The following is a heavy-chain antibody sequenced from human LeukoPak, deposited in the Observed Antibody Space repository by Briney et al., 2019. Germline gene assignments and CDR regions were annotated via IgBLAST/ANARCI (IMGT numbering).Heavy chain of an antibody. CDR1: GFTFSSYS. CDR2: ISGSGGST. J-gene: IGHJ4*02. D-gene: IGHD6-13*01. Sequence: GGSLRLSCAASGFTFSSYSMSSVRQAPGKGLEWVSAISGSGGSTYYADSVKGRFTISRDNSKNTLYLQMNSLRAEDTAVYYCAKDPNRAWQQLASSPFDYWGQGTLVTVSS. CDR3: AKDPNRAWQQLASSPFDY. V-gene: IGHV3-23*01.